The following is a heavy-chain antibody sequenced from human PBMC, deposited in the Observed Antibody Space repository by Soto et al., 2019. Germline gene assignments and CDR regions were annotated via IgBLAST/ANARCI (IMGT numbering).Heavy chain of an antibody. Sequence: SETLSLTCSVSGGSISSSSYFWGWIRQPPGKGLEWIGSIYYSGSTYYNPSLKSRVTVSVDTSNNQLSLRLRSVTAADTAVYYCARHDGFSSGWIFDYWGHGTLVTVSS. CDR2: IYYSGST. V-gene: IGHV4-39*01. CDR1: GGSISSSSYF. D-gene: IGHD6-19*01. CDR3: ARHDGFSSGWIFDY. J-gene: IGHJ4*01.